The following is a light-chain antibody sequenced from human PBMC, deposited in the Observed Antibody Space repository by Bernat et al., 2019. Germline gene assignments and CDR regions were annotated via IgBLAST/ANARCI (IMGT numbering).Light chain of an antibody. Sequence: DIQLTQSPSFLSASVGDRVTITCRASQVIGTYVAWYQQKPGKAPNLLIYGASTLQYGVPSRFSGSGIGTEFTLTISSLQPEDSASYYCQQLNSFPITFGRGTRLEI. CDR1: QVIGTY. V-gene: IGKV1-9*01. CDR2: GAS. CDR3: QQLNSFPIT. J-gene: IGKJ5*01.